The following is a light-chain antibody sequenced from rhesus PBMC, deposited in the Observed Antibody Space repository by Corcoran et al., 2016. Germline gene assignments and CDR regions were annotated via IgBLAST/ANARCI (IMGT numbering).Light chain of an antibody. J-gene: IGKJ3*01. CDR3: QHGYGTPFT. CDR2: KAS. V-gene: IGKV1-74*01. Sequence: DIQMTQSPSSLSASVGDRVTIPCRASENVNNYLNWYQRKPGKAPKLLIYKASTLESGVPSRFSGSGAGTDYTFTISSLQPEDVATYYCQHGYGTPFTFGPGTKLDIK. CDR1: ENVNNY.